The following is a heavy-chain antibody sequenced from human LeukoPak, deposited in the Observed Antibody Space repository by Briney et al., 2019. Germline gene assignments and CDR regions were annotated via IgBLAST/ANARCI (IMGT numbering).Heavy chain of an antibody. CDR1: GFTFGSYA. J-gene: IGHJ4*02. D-gene: IGHD3-22*01. V-gene: IGHV3-30*04. CDR2: ISYDGSSK. CDR3: ARGNDYYDSSGYYSSPYFDY. Sequence: PGGSLRLSCAASGFTFGSYAIHWVRQAPGKGLEWVAVISYDGSSKYYADSVKGRFTISRDNSKNRLYLQMNSLRAEDTAVYYCARGNDYYDSSGYYSSPYFDYWGQGTLVTVSS.